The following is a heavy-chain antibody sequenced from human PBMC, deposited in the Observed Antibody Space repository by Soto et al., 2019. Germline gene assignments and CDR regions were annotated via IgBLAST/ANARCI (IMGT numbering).Heavy chain of an antibody. CDR1: GFTFRNYA. J-gene: IGHJ4*02. V-gene: IGHV3-23*01. CDR2: ISAVGGT. D-gene: IGHD3-10*01. Sequence: EVQLLDSGGGLVQPGGSLRLSCAASGFTFRNYAMTWVRQAPGKGLQWVSTISAVGGTYYADSVKGRFTISRDNSKNTLYLQMSSLRVEDSAVYYCARGSTDAYPGSRIFDFWGRGTLVTVSA. CDR3: ARGSTDAYPGSRIFDF.